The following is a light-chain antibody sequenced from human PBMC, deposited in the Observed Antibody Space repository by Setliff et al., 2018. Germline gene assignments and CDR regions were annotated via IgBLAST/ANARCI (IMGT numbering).Light chain of an antibody. J-gene: IGLJ1*01. CDR2: EVS. CDR1: SSDIGGYNY. V-gene: IGLV2-14*01. Sequence: QSALAQPASVSGSPGQSITISCTGTSSDIGGYNYVSWYQQHSDKAPKLMIYEVSNRPSGVSNRFSGSKSGNTASLTISGLQAEDEADYYCSSYASSSIPYVFGSGTKVTVL. CDR3: SSYASSSIPYV.